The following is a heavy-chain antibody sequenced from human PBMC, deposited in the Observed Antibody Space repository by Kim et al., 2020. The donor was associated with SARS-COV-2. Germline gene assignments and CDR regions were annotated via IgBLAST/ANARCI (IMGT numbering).Heavy chain of an antibody. CDR1: GGSISSYY. CDR3: AREGTPYYYGSGSYYKGQNGMDV. J-gene: IGHJ6*02. Sequence: SETLSLTCTVSGGSISSYYWSWIRQPPGKGLEWIGYIYYSGSTNYNPSLKSRVTISVDTSKNQFSLKLSSVTAADTAVYYCAREGTPYYYGSGSYYKGQNGMDVWGQGTTVTVSS. V-gene: IGHV4-59*13. CDR2: IYYSGST. D-gene: IGHD3-10*01.